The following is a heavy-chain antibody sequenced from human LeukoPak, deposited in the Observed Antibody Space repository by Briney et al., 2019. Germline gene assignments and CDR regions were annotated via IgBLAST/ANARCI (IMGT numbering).Heavy chain of an antibody. CDR1: GFTVTSNY. CDR3: ARDWPLTD. V-gene: IGHV3-53*04. Sequence: GGSLRISCAASGFTVTSNYMSWVRQAPGKRLEWVSTIYSGGAGGSTHYADSVRGRFTISRQNSENTLNLQMNSLRPEDTAVYYCARDWPLTDWGQGTLVTVSS. CDR2: IYSGGAGGST. J-gene: IGHJ4*02.